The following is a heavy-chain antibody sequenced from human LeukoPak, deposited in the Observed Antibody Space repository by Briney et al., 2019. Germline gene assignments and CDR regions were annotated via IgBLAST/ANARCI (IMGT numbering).Heavy chain of an antibody. J-gene: IGHJ4*02. Sequence: GGSLRLSCAASGFTFSDYYMSWIRQAPGKGPEWVASIKEDGSERKYVESVKGRFTISRDSAENSLFLQMDSLSAEDTALYYRAFDYWGPGTLVTVSS. CDR1: GFTFSDYY. CDR2: IKEDGSER. CDR3: AFDY. V-gene: IGHV3-7*01.